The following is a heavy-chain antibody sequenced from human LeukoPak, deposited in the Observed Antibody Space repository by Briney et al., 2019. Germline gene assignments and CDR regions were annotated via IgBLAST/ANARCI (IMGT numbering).Heavy chain of an antibody. J-gene: IGHJ3*02. CDR3: AKARLRAHDAFDI. CDR2: ISGSGGST. D-gene: IGHD1-26*01. CDR1: GFTFSSYA. V-gene: IGHV3-23*01. Sequence: GGSLRLSCAASGFTFSSYAMSWVRQAPGKGLEWVSAISGSGGSTYYADSVKGRFTISRDNSKNTLYLQMNGLRAEDTAVYYCAKARLRAHDAFDIWGQGTMVTVSS.